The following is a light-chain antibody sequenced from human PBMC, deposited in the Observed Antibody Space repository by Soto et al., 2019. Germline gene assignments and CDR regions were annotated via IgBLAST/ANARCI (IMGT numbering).Light chain of an antibody. CDR2: ENN. J-gene: IGLJ3*02. CDR1: SSNIGNNY. CDR3: GTWDIRLNINWV. V-gene: IGLV1-51*02. Sequence: QSALTQPPSVSAAPGQKVTISCSGSSSNIGNNYVSWYQHLPGTAPRLLIFENNKRPSGIPDRFSGSKSGTSATLAITGLQTGDEADYYCGTWDIRLNINWVFGGGTKLTVL.